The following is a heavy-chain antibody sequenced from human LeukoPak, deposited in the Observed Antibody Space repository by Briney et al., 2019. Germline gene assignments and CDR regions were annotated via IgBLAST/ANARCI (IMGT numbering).Heavy chain of an antibody. Sequence: SETLSLTCTLSGGSISSYYWSWIRQPPGKGLEWIGYIYYSGSTNYNPSLKSRVTISVDTSKNQFSLKLSSVTAADTAVYYCARLEGSGSFDYWGQGTLVTVSS. D-gene: IGHD3-10*01. V-gene: IGHV4-59*08. CDR2: IYYSGST. CDR3: ARLEGSGSFDY. J-gene: IGHJ4*02. CDR1: GGSISSYY.